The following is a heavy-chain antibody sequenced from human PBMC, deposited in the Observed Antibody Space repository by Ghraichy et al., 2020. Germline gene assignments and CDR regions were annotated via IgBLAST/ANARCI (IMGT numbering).Heavy chain of an antibody. CDR2: ISWNSGSI. D-gene: IGHD6-13*01. Sequence: SLHISCAASGFTFDDYAMHWVRQAPGKGLEWVSGISWNSGSIGYADSVKGRFTISRDNAKNSLYLQMNSLRAEDTALYYCAKDGTAALDYWGQGTLVTVSS. V-gene: IGHV3-9*01. J-gene: IGHJ4*02. CDR1: GFTFDDYA. CDR3: AKDGTAALDY.